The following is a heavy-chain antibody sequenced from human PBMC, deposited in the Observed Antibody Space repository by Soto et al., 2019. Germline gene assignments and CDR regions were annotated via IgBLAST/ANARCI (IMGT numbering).Heavy chain of an antibody. J-gene: IGHJ5*02. Sequence: SETLSVPCTVSCGSITTDNYYWSWIRHPPRKGLEWIGSIYHVGNTYYTSSLKSRVTISVDTSKNQFSLKLSSVTAAYTAVYYCAKVPDRCGQGTLVTVSS. CDR2: IYHVGNT. CDR3: AKVPDR. D-gene: IGHD2-2*01. V-gene: IGHV4-39*07. CDR1: CGSITTDNYY.